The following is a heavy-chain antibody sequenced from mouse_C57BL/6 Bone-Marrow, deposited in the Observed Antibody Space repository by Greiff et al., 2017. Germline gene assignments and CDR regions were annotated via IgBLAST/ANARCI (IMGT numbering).Heavy chain of an antibody. CDR1: GFTFTDYY. J-gene: IGHJ3*01. V-gene: IGHV7-3*01. D-gene: IGHD1-1*01. CDR3: ASYPFYYYGFAY. CDR2: IRNKANGYTT. Sequence: EVMLVESGGGLVPPGGSLSLSCAASGFTFTDYYMSWVRQPPGKALEWLGFIRNKANGYTTEYSASVKGRFTISRDNSQSILYLQMNALRAEDSATYYCASYPFYYYGFAYWGQGTLVTVSA.